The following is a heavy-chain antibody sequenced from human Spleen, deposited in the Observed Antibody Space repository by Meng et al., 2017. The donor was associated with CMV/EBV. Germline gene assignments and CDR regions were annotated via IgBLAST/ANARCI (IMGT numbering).Heavy chain of an antibody. Sequence: GESLKISYAASGFTFRNFAMHWVRQAPGKGLEWVAFIWNDGSQEYYADSVKGRFTISRDNHENTLYLQMNSLRAEDMAVYYCAKDDYGGSTFDYWGQGTLVTVSS. V-gene: IGHV3-30*02. D-gene: IGHD4-23*01. J-gene: IGHJ4*02. CDR2: IWNDGSQE. CDR1: GFTFRNFA. CDR3: AKDDYGGSTFDY.